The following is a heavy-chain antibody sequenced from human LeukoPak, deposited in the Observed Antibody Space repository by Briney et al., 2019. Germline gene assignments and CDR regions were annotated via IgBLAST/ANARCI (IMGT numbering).Heavy chain of an antibody. V-gene: IGHV3-48*04. D-gene: IGHD3-10*01. CDR1: GFTFSSYS. CDR2: ISSSSSTI. CDR3: ARDLGLLWFGESHYYFDY. Sequence: GGSLRLSCAASGFTFSSYSMNWVRQAPGKGLEWVSYISSSSSTIYYADSVKGRFTISRDNAKNSLYLQMNSLRAEDTAVYYCARDLGLLWFGESHYYFDYWGQGTLVTVSS. J-gene: IGHJ4*02.